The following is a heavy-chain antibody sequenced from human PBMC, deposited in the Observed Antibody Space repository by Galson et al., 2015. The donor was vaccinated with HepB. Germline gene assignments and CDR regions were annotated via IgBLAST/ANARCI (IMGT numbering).Heavy chain of an antibody. Sequence: SLRLSCAASGFTFSSYGIHWVRQAPGKGLEWVAVISYDGSNKYYADSVKGRFTISRDNSKNTLYLQMNSLRAEDTAVYYCAKGSTYGDYVGMENAFDIWGQGTMVTVSS. J-gene: IGHJ3*02. V-gene: IGHV3-30*18. CDR3: AKGSTYGDYVGMENAFDI. CDR2: ISYDGSNK. CDR1: GFTFSSYG. D-gene: IGHD4-17*01.